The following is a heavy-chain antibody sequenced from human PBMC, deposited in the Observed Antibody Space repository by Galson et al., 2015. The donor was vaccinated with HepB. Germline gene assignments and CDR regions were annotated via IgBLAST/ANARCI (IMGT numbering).Heavy chain of an antibody. CDR1: GFTVSSNY. CDR2: IYSGGST. D-gene: IGHD6-19*01. CDR3: AREIAVAGEGYLDY. Sequence: SLRLSCAASGFTVSSNYMSWVRQAPGKGLEWVSVIYSGGSTYYADSVKGRFTISRDNSKNTLYLQMNSLRAEDTAVYYCAREIAVAGEGYLDYWGQGTLVTVSS. J-gene: IGHJ4*02. V-gene: IGHV3-53*01.